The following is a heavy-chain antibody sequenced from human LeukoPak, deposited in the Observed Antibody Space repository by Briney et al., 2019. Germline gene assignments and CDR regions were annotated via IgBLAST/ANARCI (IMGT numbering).Heavy chain of an antibody. CDR2: IYTSGST. J-gene: IGHJ6*04. Sequence: PSETLSLTCTVSGGSISSGSYYWSWIRQPAGKGLEWIGRIYTSGSTNYNPSLKSRVTISVDTSKNQFSLKLSSVTAADTAVYYCARDVGFITISRMDVWGKGTTVTVSS. V-gene: IGHV4-61*02. D-gene: IGHD3-9*01. CDR1: GGSISSGSYY. CDR3: ARDVGFITISRMDV.